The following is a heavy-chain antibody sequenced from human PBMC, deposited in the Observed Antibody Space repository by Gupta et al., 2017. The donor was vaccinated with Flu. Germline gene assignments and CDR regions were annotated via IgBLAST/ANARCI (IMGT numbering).Heavy chain of an antibody. V-gene: IGHV3-21*01. CDR2: IDVSSNYI. J-gene: IGHJ4*02. Sequence: VRQAPGKGLEWVASIDVSSNYIYYADSVRGRFTISRDNAKKSLYLQMNSLRAEDTAVYYCARGSITARQGFDYWGQGTLVTVSS. CDR3: ARGSITARQGFDY. D-gene: IGHD6-6*01.